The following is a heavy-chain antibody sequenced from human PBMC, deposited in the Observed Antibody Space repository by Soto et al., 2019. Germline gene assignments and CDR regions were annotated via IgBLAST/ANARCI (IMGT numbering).Heavy chain of an antibody. Sequence: EAQLVESGGDLVKPGGSLRLSCAVSGFTFSDAWMSWVRQAPGKGLEWVGRIKSKIDGGTTDYAAPVKGRFSISRDDSKNTLYLQRNSLKTEDTAVYFCTTERMAVACYSPNHWGQGTLVTVSS. CDR1: GFTFSDAW. D-gene: IGHD2-15*01. V-gene: IGHV3-15*07. CDR3: TTERMAVACYSPNH. J-gene: IGHJ4*02. CDR2: IKSKIDGGTT.